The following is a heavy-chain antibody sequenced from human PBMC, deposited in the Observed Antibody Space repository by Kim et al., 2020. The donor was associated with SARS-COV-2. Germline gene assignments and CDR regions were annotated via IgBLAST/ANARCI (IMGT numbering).Heavy chain of an antibody. CDR2: ISSSSSYT. Sequence: GGSLRLSCAASGFTFSDYYMSWIRQAPGKGLEWVSYISSSSSYTNYADSVKGRFTISRDNAKNSLYLQMNSLRAEDTAVYYCARDWGPARVRAIDYWGQGTLVTVSS. CDR3: ARDWGPARVRAIDY. V-gene: IGHV3-11*05. J-gene: IGHJ4*02. D-gene: IGHD3-10*01. CDR1: GFTFSDYY.